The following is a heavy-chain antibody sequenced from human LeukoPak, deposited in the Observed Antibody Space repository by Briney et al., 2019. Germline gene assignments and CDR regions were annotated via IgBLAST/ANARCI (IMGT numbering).Heavy chain of an antibody. CDR3: ANQVVGAFDY. CDR1: GGSVSSGSYY. J-gene: IGHJ4*02. Sequence: PSETLSLTCTVSGGSVSSGSYYWSWIRQPPGTGLEWIGYIYYSGSTNYNPSLKSRVTISVDTSKNQFSLKLSSATAADTAVYYCANQVVGAFDYWGQGTLVTVSS. CDR2: IYYSGST. V-gene: IGHV4-61*01. D-gene: IGHD1-26*01.